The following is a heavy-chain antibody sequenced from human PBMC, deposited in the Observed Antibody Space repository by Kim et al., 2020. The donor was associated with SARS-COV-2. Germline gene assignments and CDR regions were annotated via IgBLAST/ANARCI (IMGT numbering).Heavy chain of an antibody. CDR2: SRSNI. Sequence: SRSNIYYADSVKGRFTHARDNDKNSLYLQMHRLSAEDTAVYYCATLHGTPVWGQGTLVTVSS. V-gene: IGHV3-21*01. J-gene: IGHJ4*02. D-gene: IGHD2-15*01. CDR3: ATLHGTPV.